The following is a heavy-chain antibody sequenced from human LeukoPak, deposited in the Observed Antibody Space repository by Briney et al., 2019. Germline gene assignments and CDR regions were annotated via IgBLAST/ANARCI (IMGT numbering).Heavy chain of an antibody. CDR3: ARDKRTETMVRGVITAKGYYFDY. CDR2: INWNGGRT. Sequence: TGGSLRLSCAASGFTFDDYGMSWVRQAPGKGLEWVSGINWNGGRTGYADSVKGRFTISRDNAKNSLYLQMNSLRAEDTALYYCARDKRTETMVRGVITAKGYYFDYWGQGTLVTVSS. V-gene: IGHV3-20*04. J-gene: IGHJ4*02. D-gene: IGHD3-10*01. CDR1: GFTFDDYG.